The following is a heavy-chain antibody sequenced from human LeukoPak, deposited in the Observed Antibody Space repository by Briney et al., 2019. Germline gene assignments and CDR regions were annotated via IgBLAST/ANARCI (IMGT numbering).Heavy chain of an antibody. J-gene: IGHJ5*02. V-gene: IGHV6-1*01. CDR3: AQQGGYDFWSGFPATGSNWFDP. CDR1: GDSVSSNSAA. D-gene: IGHD3-3*01. CDR2: TYYRSKWYN. Sequence: PSQTLSLTCAISGDSVSSNSAAWNWIRQSPSRGLEWLGRTYYRSKWYNDYAVSVKSRITINPDTSKNQFSLQLNSVTPEDTAVYYCAQQGGYDFWSGFPATGSNWFDPWGQGTLVTVSS.